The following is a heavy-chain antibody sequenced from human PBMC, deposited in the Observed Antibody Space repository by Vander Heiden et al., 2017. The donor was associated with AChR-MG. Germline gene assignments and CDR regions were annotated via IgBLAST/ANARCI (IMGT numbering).Heavy chain of an antibody. Sequence: VQLVESGGGLVQPGGSLRLPCAASGFTFSNSHLSWVRQAPGEGLEWVANIKQDGSERNYVDSVKGRFTISRDNAKNSLFLQMNSLRDDDTAVYYCAWGATAATWGQGTLVTVSS. J-gene: IGHJ5*02. CDR3: AWGATAAT. V-gene: IGHV3-7*01. D-gene: IGHD6-13*01. CDR2: IKQDGSER. CDR1: GFTFSNSH.